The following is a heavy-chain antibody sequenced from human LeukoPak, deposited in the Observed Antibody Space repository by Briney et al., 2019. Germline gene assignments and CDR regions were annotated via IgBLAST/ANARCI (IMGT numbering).Heavy chain of an antibody. J-gene: IGHJ6*03. CDR2: INPSGGAT. D-gene: IGHD1-26*01. V-gene: IGHV1-46*01. CDR3: AIEQRGGLSGNLGGLFASYYTYYYMDV. Sequence: ASVKVSCKASGYTFTMYYIHWVRQAPGQGLEWMGLINPSGGATTYAQRFQGRVTMTRDMSSTTGYMDLRSLRSEDTAVYFCAIEQRGGLSGNLGGLFASYYTYYYMDVWGRGTTVTVSS. CDR1: GYTFTMYY.